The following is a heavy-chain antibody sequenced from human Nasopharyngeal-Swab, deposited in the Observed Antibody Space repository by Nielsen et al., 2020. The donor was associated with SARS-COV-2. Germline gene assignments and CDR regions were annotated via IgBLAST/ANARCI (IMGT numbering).Heavy chain of an antibody. D-gene: IGHD3-3*01. V-gene: IGHV3-30*18. Sequence: LSLTCAASGFTFSSYVMHWVRQAPGKGLEWVSVISYDGSNKYYADSVKGRFTISRDNSKNTLYLQMNSLRAEETAVYYCANLIFGDAFDIWGQGTMVTVSS. CDR1: GFTFSSYV. J-gene: IGHJ3*02. CDR2: ISYDGSNK. CDR3: ANLIFGDAFDI.